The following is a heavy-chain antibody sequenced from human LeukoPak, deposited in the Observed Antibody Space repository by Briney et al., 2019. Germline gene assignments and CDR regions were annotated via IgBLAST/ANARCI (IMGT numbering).Heavy chain of an antibody. J-gene: IGHJ4*02. V-gene: IGHV3-30*18. CDR2: ISYDGSNK. D-gene: IGHD6-19*01. CDR3: AKSFADRYSSGWYGGY. Sequence: GGSLRLSCAAPGFTFSSYGMHWVRQAPGKGLEWVAVISYDGSNKYYADSVKGRFTISRDNSKNTLYLQMNSLRAEDTAVYYCAKSFADRYSSGWYGGYWGQGTLVTVSS. CDR1: GFTFSSYG.